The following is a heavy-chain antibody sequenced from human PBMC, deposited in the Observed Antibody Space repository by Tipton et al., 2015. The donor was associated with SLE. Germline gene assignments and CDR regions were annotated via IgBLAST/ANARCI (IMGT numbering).Heavy chain of an antibody. Sequence: SLRLSCAASGFTFSNYDIHWVREGTGKGLEWVSGIGTGGDTKYAGSVKGRFTISRENAKNSLYLQMNSLRAGDTAVYYCARSGESVYMDGMDVWGQGTTVTVS. CDR1: GFTFSNYD. D-gene: IGHD2-2*03. CDR3: ARSGESVYMDGMDV. J-gene: IGHJ6*02. V-gene: IGHV3-13*01. CDR2: IGTGGDT.